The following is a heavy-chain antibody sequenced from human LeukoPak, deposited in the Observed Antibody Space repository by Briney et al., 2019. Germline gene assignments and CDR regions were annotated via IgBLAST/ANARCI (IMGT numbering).Heavy chain of an antibody. J-gene: IGHJ4*02. D-gene: IGHD3-22*01. V-gene: IGHV4-59*08. CDR2: IYYSGST. CDR1: GGSISSYY. Sequence: SETLSLTCTVSGGSISSYYWSWIRQPPGKGLEWIGYIYYSGSTNSNPSLKSRVTISVDTSKNQFSLKLSSVTAADTAVYYCARHSSGYYFDYWGQGTLVTVSS. CDR3: ARHSSGYYFDY.